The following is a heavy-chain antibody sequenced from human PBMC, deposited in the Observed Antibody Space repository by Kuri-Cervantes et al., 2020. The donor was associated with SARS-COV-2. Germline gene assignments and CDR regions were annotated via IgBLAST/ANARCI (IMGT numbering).Heavy chain of an antibody. J-gene: IGHJ5*02. D-gene: IGHD4-17*01. Sequence: ASVKVSCKASGYTFTSYGISWVRQAPGQGLEWMGWISAYNGNTNYAQKLQGRDTMTTDTSTSTAYMELRSLRSDDAAVYYCARNYGATPAFGPWGQGTLVTVSS. CDR2: ISAYNGNT. CDR1: GYTFTSYG. V-gene: IGHV1-18*01. CDR3: ARNYGATPAFGP.